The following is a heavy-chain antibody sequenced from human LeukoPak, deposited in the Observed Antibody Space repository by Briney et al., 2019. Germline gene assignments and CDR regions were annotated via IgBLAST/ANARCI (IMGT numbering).Heavy chain of an antibody. D-gene: IGHD6-19*01. V-gene: IGHV3-23*01. CDR1: GFTFSTFV. CDR2: INDSGGRT. CDR3: AKDLYSSGWETHFDY. J-gene: IGHJ4*02. Sequence: PGGSLRLSCAASGFTFSTFVMSWVRQAPGKGLEWVSGINDSGGRTHYADSVKGRFAISRDNAKNSLYLQMNSLRAEDTALYYCAKDLYSSGWETHFDYWGQGTLVTVSS.